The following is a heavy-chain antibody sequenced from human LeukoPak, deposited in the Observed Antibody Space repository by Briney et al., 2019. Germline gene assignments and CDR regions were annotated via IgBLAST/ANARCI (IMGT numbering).Heavy chain of an antibody. D-gene: IGHD3-10*01. Sequence: SETLSLTCTVSGGSISGYYWSWSRQPPGKGLEWIGYVYDNGNTNYNPSLKSRVTILVDTSKNQFSLKLTSLTAADTAVYYCARGVVRDYASDYWGQGTLVTVSS. J-gene: IGHJ4*02. CDR1: GGSISGYY. CDR2: VYDNGNT. V-gene: IGHV4-59*08. CDR3: ARGVVRDYASDY.